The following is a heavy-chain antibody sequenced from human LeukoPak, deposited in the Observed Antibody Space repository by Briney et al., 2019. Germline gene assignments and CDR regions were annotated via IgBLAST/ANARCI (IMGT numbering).Heavy chain of an antibody. D-gene: IGHD6-6*01. CDR3: AREVTVAARQTVHYYYYMDV. CDR2: ISSSSSYI. V-gene: IGHV3-21*01. Sequence: PGGSLRLSCAASGFTFSRYSMNWVRQAPGKGLEWVSSISSSSSYIYYADSVKGRFTISRDNAKNSLYLQMNSLRAEDTAVYYCAREVTVAARQTVHYYYYMDVWGKGTTVTVSS. J-gene: IGHJ6*03. CDR1: GFTFSRYS.